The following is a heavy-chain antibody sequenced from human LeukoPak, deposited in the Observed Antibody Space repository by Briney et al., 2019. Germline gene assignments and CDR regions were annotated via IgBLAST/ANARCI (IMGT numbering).Heavy chain of an antibody. V-gene: IGHV4-59*01. Sequence: TETLSLTCTVSGASLSTYSCVWIRQPPGKGLEWIGHLHYSGTTNYNPSLKSRVTISVDTSKNQFSLKLSSVTAADTAVYYCAIRGSPMVRNYWGQGTLVTVSS. CDR2: LHYSGTT. CDR1: GASLSTYS. CDR3: AIRGSPMVRNY. J-gene: IGHJ4*02. D-gene: IGHD3-10*01.